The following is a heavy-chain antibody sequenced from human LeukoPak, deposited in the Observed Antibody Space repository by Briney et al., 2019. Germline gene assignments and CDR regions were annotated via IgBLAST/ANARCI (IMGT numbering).Heavy chain of an antibody. CDR1: GFTFSSYG. CDR2: ISGSGGST. CDR3: ARVDRWFGEYDY. V-gene: IGHV3-23*01. Sequence: PGGSLRLSCAASGFTFSSYGMSWVRQAPGKGLEWVSAISGSGGSTYYADSVKGRFTISRDNSKNTLYLQMNSLRAEDTAVYYCARVDRWFGEYDYWGQGTLVTVSS. J-gene: IGHJ4*02. D-gene: IGHD3-10*01.